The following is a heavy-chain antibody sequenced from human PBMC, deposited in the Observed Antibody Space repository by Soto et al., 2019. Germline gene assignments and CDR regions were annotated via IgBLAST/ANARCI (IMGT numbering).Heavy chain of an antibody. J-gene: IGHJ4*02. CDR2: ISYDGSNK. CDR1: GFTFSSYG. CDR3: AKDGGFLDRLGYFDY. Sequence: QVQLVESGGGVVQPGRSLRLSCAASGFTFSSYGMHWVRQAPGKGLAWVAVISYDGSNKYYADSVKGRFTISRDNSKNTLYLQMNSLRAEDTAVYYCAKDGGFLDRLGYFDYWGQGTLVTVSS. D-gene: IGHD3-3*01. V-gene: IGHV3-30*18.